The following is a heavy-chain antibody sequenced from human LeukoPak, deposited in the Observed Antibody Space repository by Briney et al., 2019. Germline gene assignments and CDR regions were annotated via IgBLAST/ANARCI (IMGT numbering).Heavy chain of an antibody. CDR1: GGSISSGRNY. V-gene: IGHV4-61*02. J-gene: IGHJ5*02. CDR2: IWTSGSA. Sequence: PSQTLSLTCTVSGGSISSGRNYWRWIRQPAGKGLEWIGRIWTSGSANYNPSLRSRVTISLDTSKNLFSLNLSSVTAADTAVYYCARVDGSCSGGSCPSGNWFDPWGQGTLVTVSS. D-gene: IGHD2-15*01. CDR3: ARVDGSCSGGSCPSGNWFDP.